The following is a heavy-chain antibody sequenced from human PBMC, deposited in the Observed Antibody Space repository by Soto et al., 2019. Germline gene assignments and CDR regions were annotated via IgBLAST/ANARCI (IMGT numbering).Heavy chain of an antibody. D-gene: IGHD2-2*01. CDR2: INPNSGGT. V-gene: IGHV1-2*02. Sequence: VASVKVSCKASGYTFTGYYMHWVRQAPGQGLEWMGWINPNSGGTNYAQKFQGRVTMTRDTSISTAYMELSRLRSDDTAVYYCAREKCSSTSCYLGGDYYYGMDVWGQGTTVTVSS. CDR3: AREKCSSTSCYLGGDYYYGMDV. J-gene: IGHJ6*02. CDR1: GYTFTGYY.